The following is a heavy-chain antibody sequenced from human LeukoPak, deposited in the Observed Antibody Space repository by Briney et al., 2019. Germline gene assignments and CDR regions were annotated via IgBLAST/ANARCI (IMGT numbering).Heavy chain of an antibody. V-gene: IGHV4-34*01. CDR3: ASGYSYGYVHY. D-gene: IGHD5-18*01. CDR1: GGFFSGYY. CDR2: INHSGST. J-gene: IGHJ4*02. Sequence: SETLSLTCAVYGGFFSGYYRSWIRQPPGKGLEWIGEINHSGSTNYNPSLKSRVTISVDTSKNQFSLKLSSVTAADTAVYYCASGYSYGYVHYWGQGTLVTVPS.